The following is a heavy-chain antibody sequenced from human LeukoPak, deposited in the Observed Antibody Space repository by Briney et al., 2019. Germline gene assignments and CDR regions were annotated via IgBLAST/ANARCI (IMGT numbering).Heavy chain of an antibody. J-gene: IGHJ4*02. Sequence: GESLKISCKGFGYSFTSYWITWVRQMPGKGLEYMGRIDPSDSYIQYSPSSQGHVTISVDKSISTAYLQWSSLKALDSAMYYCARHSGGYDLDYWGQGTLVTVSS. D-gene: IGHD5-12*01. CDR1: GYSFTSYW. CDR2: IDPSDSYI. V-gene: IGHV5-10-1*01. CDR3: ARHSGGYDLDY.